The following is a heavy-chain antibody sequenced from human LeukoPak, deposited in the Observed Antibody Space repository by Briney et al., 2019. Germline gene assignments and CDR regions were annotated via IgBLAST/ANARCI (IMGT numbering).Heavy chain of an antibody. V-gene: IGHV4-59*13. D-gene: IGHD3-3*01. CDR1: GGSISSYY. Sequence: SETLPLTCTVSGGSISSYYWSWIRQPPGKGLEWIGYIYYSGSTNYNPSLKSRVTISVDTSKNQFSLKLSSVTAADTAVYYCARAGTDYDFWSGYRNWFDPWGQGTLVTVSS. J-gene: IGHJ5*02. CDR2: IYYSGST. CDR3: ARAGTDYDFWSGYRNWFDP.